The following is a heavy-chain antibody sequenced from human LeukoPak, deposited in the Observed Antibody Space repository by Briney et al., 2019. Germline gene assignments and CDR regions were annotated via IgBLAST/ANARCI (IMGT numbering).Heavy chain of an antibody. CDR3: EAATPNDAFDI. J-gene: IGHJ3*02. CDR2: ISTIGST. CDR1: SGSISSSNYY. D-gene: IGHD2-2*01. Sequence: SQTLSLTCTVSSGSISSSNYYWSWIRQPAGKGLEWIGRISTIGSTNYNPSLNSRVTISIDTSKNQFSLKLSSVTAADTAVYYCEAATPNDAFDIWGQGTMVTVSS. V-gene: IGHV4-61*02.